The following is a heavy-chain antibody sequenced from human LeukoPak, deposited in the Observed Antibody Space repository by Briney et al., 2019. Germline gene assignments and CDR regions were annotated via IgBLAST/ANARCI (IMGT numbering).Heavy chain of an antibody. CDR1: GYTFTGYY. CDR3: ARDSGDYYDSSGYNWFDP. J-gene: IGHJ5*02. CDR2: INPNSGGT. Sequence: ASVKVSCKASGYTFTGYYMHWVRQAPGQGLEWMGRINPNSGGTNYAQKFQGRVTMTRDTSISTAYMELSRLRPDDTAVYYCARDSGDYYDSSGYNWFDPWGQGTLVTVSS. V-gene: IGHV1-2*06. D-gene: IGHD3-22*01.